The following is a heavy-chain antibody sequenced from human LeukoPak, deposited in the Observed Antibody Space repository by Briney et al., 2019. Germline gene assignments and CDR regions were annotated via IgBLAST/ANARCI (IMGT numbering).Heavy chain of an antibody. D-gene: IGHD3-22*01. V-gene: IGHV1-69*05. CDR3: ARDARYYYDSSGYYNFDY. J-gene: IGHJ4*02. CDR1: GGTFSSYA. CDR2: IIPIFGTA. Sequence: SVKVSCKASGGTFSSYAISWVRQAPGQGLEWMGGIIPIFGTANYAQKFQGRVTITTDGSTSTAYMELSSLRSEDTAVYYCARDARYYYDSSGYYNFDYWGQGTLVTVSS.